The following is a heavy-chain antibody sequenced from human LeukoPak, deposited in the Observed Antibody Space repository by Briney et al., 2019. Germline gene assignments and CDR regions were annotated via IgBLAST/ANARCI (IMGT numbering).Heavy chain of an antibody. CDR1: GFTFSSYA. J-gene: IGHJ3*02. CDR2: ISGSGGST. Sequence: GGSLRLSCAASGFTFSSYAMSWVRQAPGKGLEWVSAISGSGGSTYYADSVKGRFTISRDNSKNTLYLQMNSLRAEDTAVYYCARAPQRYKAFDIWGRGTMVTVSS. CDR3: ARAPQRYKAFDI. V-gene: IGHV3-23*01. D-gene: IGHD3-16*02.